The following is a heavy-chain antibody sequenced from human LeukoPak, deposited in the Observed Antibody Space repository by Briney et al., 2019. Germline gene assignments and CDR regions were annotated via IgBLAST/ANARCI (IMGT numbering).Heavy chain of an antibody. J-gene: IGHJ3*02. Sequence: GGSLRLSCAASGFTFRSYWMTWVRQYPGKGLEWVANIKQDGSETYYADSVKGRFTISRDNAKRSLYLQMNSLRAEDTAVYYCARDGELGSPADAFDIWGQGAMVTVSS. D-gene: IGHD1-26*01. CDR1: GFTFRSYW. V-gene: IGHV3-7*01. CDR2: IKQDGSET. CDR3: ARDGELGSPADAFDI.